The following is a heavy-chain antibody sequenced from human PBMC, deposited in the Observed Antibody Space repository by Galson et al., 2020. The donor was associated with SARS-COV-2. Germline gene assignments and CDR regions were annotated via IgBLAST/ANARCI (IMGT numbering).Heavy chain of an antibody. J-gene: IGHJ6*02. CDR2: IYYSGST. D-gene: IGHD2-2*01. CDR1: GGSISSGGYY. V-gene: IGHV4-31*03. CDR3: ARDVEYCSSTSCYDGSHYYYGMDV. Sequence: SETLSLTCTVSGGSISSGGYYWSWIRQHPGKGLEWIGSIYYSGSTYYNPSLKSRVTISVDTSKNQFSLKLSSVTAADTAVYYCARDVEYCSSTSCYDGSHYYYGMDVWGQGTTVTVSS.